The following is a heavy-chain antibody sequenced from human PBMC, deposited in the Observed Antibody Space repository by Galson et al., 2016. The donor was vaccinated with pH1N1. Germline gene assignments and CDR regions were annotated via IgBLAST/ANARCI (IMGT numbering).Heavy chain of an antibody. D-gene: IGHD3-3*01. CDR1: GFTFGDYG. CDR3: PRGQLGFLEWRFPGDH. CDR2: IRSKVYGGTT. Sequence: ASGFTFGDYGFIWFRQTPGKGLEWVGFIRSKVYGGTTGYAASVKGRFTISRDDSKRIAYLQMSSLKSADTALYYCPRGQLGFLEWRFPGDHWGQGILVTVSS. J-gene: IGHJ4*02. V-gene: IGHV3-49*03.